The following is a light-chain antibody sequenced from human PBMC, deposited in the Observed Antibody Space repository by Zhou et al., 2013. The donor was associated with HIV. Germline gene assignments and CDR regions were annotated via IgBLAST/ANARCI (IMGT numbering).Light chain of an antibody. CDR2: DAS. CDR1: QSISGY. Sequence: DIQMTQSPSSLSASVGDRVTITCRASQSISGYLNWYQLKPGKAPRLLITDASNLQTGVPSRFSGSEFGTEFTLSINSLQPEDFATYYCQQSDNFPFTFGPGTKVEI. V-gene: IGKV1-39*01. CDR3: QQSDNFPFT. J-gene: IGKJ3*01.